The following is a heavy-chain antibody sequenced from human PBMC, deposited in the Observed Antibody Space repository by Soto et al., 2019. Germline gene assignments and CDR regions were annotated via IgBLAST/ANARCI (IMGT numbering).Heavy chain of an antibody. J-gene: IGHJ4*02. CDR2: INPNSGVT. CDR3: ARENIFGVVREYYFDY. D-gene: IGHD3-3*01. CDR1: GYIFTAYH. Sequence: GASVKVSCKASGYIFTAYHMHWVRQAPGQGLEWMGWINPNSGVTNYAQKFQDWVTVTRDTSISTVYMELSRLKSDDTAVYYCARENIFGVVREYYFDYWGQGTLVTVSS. V-gene: IGHV1-2*04.